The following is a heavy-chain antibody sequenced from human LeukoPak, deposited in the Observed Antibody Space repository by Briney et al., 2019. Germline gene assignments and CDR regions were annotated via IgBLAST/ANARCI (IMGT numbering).Heavy chain of an antibody. V-gene: IGHV4-59*01. Sequence: PSETLSLTCTVSGGSISSYYWSWIRQPPGKGLEWIGYIYYSGSTNYNPSLKSRVTISVDTSKNQFSLKLSSVTAADTAVYYCARGQLWLTYWGQGTLVTVSS. CDR1: GGSISSYY. CDR3: ARGQLWLTY. D-gene: IGHD5-18*01. CDR2: IYYSGST. J-gene: IGHJ4*02.